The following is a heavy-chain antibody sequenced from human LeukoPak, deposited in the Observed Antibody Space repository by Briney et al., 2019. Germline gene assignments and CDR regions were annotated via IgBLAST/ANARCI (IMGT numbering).Heavy chain of an antibody. CDR1: GFTFTTSA. D-gene: IGHD4-11*01. CDR2: IVVGSGNT. CDR3: AAGGPADYRSIYDYGMDF. Sequence: TSVKVSCKASGFTFTTSAVQWVRQARGQRLGWIGWIVVGSGNTNYAQKFQERVIITRDMSTSTAYMELSSVRSEDTAVYYCAAGGPADYRSIYDYGMDFWGRGTTVTVSS. J-gene: IGHJ6*04. V-gene: IGHV1-58*01.